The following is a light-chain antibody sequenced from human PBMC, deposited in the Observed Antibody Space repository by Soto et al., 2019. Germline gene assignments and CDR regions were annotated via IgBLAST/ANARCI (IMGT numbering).Light chain of an antibody. Sequence: DVVITQSPLSLPVTLGQPASISCRSSQSLVYSDGNTYLNWYLQKPGQSPQLLIYLGSNRASGVPDRFSGSGSGTDFTLKISRVEAEDVGLYYCMQALQAPLTFGQGTKVDIK. CDR2: LGS. CDR1: QSLVYSDGNTY. CDR3: MQALQAPLT. J-gene: IGKJ1*01. V-gene: IGKV2-28*01.